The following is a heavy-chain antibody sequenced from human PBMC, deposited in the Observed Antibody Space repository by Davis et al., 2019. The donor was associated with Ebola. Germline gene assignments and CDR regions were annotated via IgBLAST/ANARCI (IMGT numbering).Heavy chain of an antibody. CDR3: ARALRVGFDY. CDR2: INAGNGNT. Sequence: AASVKVSCKASGYTFTSYAMHWVRQAPGQRLEWMGWINAGNGNTKYSQKFQGRVTITRDTSASTAYMELSSLKTEDTAVYYCARALRVGFDYWGQGTLVTVSS. CDR1: GYTFTSYA. D-gene: IGHD3-10*01. V-gene: IGHV1-3*01. J-gene: IGHJ4*02.